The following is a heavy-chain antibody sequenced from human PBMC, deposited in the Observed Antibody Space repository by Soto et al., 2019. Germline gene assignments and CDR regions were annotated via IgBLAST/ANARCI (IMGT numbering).Heavy chain of an antibody. D-gene: IGHD6-25*01. CDR2: IFHTGGT. J-gene: IGHJ4*02. CDR3: ARVFSSGSGWMYYFDF. Sequence: QVQLQESGPGLVKPSETLSLTCTVSSDSIPGENWWSWVRQPPGMGLEWISEIFHTGGTNYNPSLKSRVTMEVDKSKNQFSLKLISATAADTAVYYCARVFSSGSGWMYYFDFWGQGTLVSVSS. CDR1: SDSIPGENW. V-gene: IGHV4-4*02.